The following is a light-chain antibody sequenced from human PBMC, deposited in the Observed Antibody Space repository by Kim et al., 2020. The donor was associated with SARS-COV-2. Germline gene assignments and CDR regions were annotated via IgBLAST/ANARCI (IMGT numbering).Light chain of an antibody. CDR3: QSYDSSLSAL. CDR2: GNS. J-gene: IGLJ2*01. Sequence: QRVTISCTVGSSNIGAGYDVHWYQQLPGTAPKLLIYGNSNRPSGVPDRFSGSKSGTSASLAITGLQAEDEADYYCQSYDSSLSALFGGGTKVTVL. V-gene: IGLV1-40*01. CDR1: SSNIGAGYD.